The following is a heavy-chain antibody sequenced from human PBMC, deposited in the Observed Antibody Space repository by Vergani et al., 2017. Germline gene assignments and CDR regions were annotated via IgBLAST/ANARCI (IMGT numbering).Heavy chain of an antibody. CDR2: ISASGAPT. V-gene: IGHV3-23*04. J-gene: IGHJ4*01. CDR1: GFTLSACG. CDR3: ARAYGRYDWFDY. D-gene: IGHD1-20*01. Sequence: EVQLVESGGGLVRPGGALRLSCVGSGFTLSACGMTWVRQAPGKGLEWVSGISASGAPTYYADSVKGRVTISRDNSKNTLFLQMNSLRVEDTAVYYCARAYGRYDWFDYWGQRTLVTVSS.